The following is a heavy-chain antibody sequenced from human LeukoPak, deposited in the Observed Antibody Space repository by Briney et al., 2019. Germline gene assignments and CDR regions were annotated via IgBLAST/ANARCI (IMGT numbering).Heavy chain of an antibody. Sequence: GGSLRLSCAASGFTVSSNYMSWVRQAPGKGLEWVSVISSGGSTYYADSVKGRFTISRDNSKNTLYLQMNSLRAEDTAVYYCAKNLAYSCSSTSCYGDYWGQGTLVTVSS. V-gene: IGHV3-53*01. CDR2: ISSGGST. D-gene: IGHD2-2*01. J-gene: IGHJ4*02. CDR1: GFTVSSNY. CDR3: AKNLAYSCSSTSCYGDY.